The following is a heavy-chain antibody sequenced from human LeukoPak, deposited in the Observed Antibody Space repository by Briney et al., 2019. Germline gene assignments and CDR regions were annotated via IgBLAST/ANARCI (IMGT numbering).Heavy chain of an antibody. CDR1: GFTSNTYS. CDR2: ISDSGGGT. Sequence: GGSLRLSCAASGFTSNTYSMNWARQAPGKGLEWVSTISDSGGGTYYADSVKGRFTISRDNSKNTLYLQMNSLRADDTAVYYCDGADFWGQGTLVTVSS. V-gene: IGHV3-23*01. J-gene: IGHJ4*02. CDR3: DGADF.